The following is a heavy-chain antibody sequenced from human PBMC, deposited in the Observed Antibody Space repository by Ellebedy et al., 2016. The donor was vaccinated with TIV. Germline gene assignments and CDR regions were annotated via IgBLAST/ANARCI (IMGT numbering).Heavy chain of an antibody. J-gene: IGHJ4*02. V-gene: IGHV4-39*01. CDR1: GGSISSTTSY. D-gene: IGHD1-26*01. Sequence: SETLSLTCTVSGGSISSTTSYWGWIRQPPGKGLEWIGSIYYSGNTYYSPSLKSRVTISVDTSKTQFSLKLSSVTAADTAVYYCVRSLYVGASIDYWGQGTLVTVSS. CDR3: VRSLYVGASIDY. CDR2: IYYSGNT.